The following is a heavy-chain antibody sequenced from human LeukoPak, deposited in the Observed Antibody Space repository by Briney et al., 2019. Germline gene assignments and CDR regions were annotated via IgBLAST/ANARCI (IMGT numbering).Heavy chain of an antibody. Sequence: PGGSLRLSCSASVFTFSSYAMHWVREAPGEGREYGLAIIINGGITFYAHSVKGRFTISRDNSKNTQYLQTSSLRAEDTAVYYCVRSMGYYYDSSGRFDYWGQGTLVTVSS. CDR2: IIINGGIT. CDR3: VRSMGYYYDSSGRFDY. D-gene: IGHD3-22*01. V-gene: IGHV3-64D*09. CDR1: VFTFSSYA. J-gene: IGHJ4*02.